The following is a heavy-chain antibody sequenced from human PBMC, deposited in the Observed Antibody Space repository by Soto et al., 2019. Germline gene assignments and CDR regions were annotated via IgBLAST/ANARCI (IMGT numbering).Heavy chain of an antibody. CDR2: IYTSGNT. D-gene: IGHD1-7*01. J-gene: IGHJ4*02. Sequence: SETLSLTCAVSGGSISSYHWSWIRQSAGKGLEWIGRIYTSGNTHYNPSLKSRVTVSIDTSKDQFFLTVNSVTAADSAVYYCARESGDNWDYEAYWGQGTPVTVSS. V-gene: IGHV4-4*07. CDR1: GGSISSYH. CDR3: ARESGDNWDYEAY.